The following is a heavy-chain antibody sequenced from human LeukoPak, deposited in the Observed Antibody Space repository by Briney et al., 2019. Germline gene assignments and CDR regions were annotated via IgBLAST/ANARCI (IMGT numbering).Heavy chain of an antibody. J-gene: IGHJ4*02. D-gene: IGHD2-2*01. CDR1: GFSFSSYN. V-gene: IGHV3-21*01. CDR3: ARDRPRYCGRTSCPVDY. Sequence: GGSLRLSCAASGFSFSSYNMNWVRLAPGKGLEWVSSISTSNSYIYCADSVKGRFTISRDNAQSSLYLQMNSLTAEDAAVYYCARDRPRYCGRTSCPVDYWGQGILVTVSS. CDR2: ISTSNSYI.